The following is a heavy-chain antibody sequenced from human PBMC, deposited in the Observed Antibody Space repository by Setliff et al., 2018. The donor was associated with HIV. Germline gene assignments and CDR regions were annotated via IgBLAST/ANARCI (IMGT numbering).Heavy chain of an antibody. V-gene: IGHV3-48*01. CDR2: IYIGSNSI. CDR1: GFSFRSYS. D-gene: IGHD1-1*01. CDR3: ARREYNYVPRAFDL. Sequence: LRLSCVGSGFSFRSYSMSWVRRAPGKGLEWIAYIYIGSNSIYYGDSAKGRFTISRDNVKNSVYLQMNSLRVEDTAVYYCARREYNYVPRAFDLWGRGTMVTVSS. J-gene: IGHJ3*01.